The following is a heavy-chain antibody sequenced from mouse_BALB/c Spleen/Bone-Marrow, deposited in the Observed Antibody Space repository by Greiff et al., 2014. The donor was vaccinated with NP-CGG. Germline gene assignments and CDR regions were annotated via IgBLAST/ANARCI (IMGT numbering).Heavy chain of an antibody. V-gene: IGHV5-2*01. CDR2: INSDGGST. J-gene: IGHJ3*01. D-gene: IGHD1-1*01. CDR1: EYEFPSHD. Sequence: DVHLVESGGGLEQPGESLQLSCESNEYEFPSHDMSWVRKTPEKRLALVAAINSDGGSTFYPDTMERLFIISRDNTKKTLYLQMSRLRSEDTALYYCARQGNYGSSWFAYWGQGTLVTVSA. CDR3: ARQGNYGSSWFAY.